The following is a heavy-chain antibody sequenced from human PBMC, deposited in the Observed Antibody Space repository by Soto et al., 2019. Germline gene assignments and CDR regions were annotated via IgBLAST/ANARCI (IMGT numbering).Heavy chain of an antibody. CDR3: ARGPYSSAWINWFDP. V-gene: IGHV4-30-4*01. D-gene: IGHD6-19*01. Sequence: PSETLSLTCTVSGDSISSPDYYWNWIRLPPGKGLEWIGYIYYSGGTYYNPSLKSRVVISVDTSKTQFSLKLRSVTAADTAVYYCARGPYSSAWINWFDPWGQGTLVTV. CDR2: IYYSGGT. J-gene: IGHJ5*02. CDR1: GDSISSPDYY.